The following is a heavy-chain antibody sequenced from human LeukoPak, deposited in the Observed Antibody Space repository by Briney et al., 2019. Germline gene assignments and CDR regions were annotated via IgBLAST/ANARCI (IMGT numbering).Heavy chain of an antibody. CDR1: GYTFTSYG. CDR3: ARDGPRSSSSWYGFDY. D-gene: IGHD6-13*01. V-gene: IGHV1-18*01. Sequence: ASVKVSCKASGYTFTSYGISWVRQAPGQGLEWMGWISAYNGNTNYAQKLQGRVTMTTDTSTSTAYMEPRSLRSDDTAVYYCARDGPRSSSSWYGFDYWGQGTLVTVSS. J-gene: IGHJ4*02. CDR2: ISAYNGNT.